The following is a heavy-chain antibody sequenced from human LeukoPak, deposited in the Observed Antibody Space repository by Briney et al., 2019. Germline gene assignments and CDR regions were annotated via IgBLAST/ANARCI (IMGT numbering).Heavy chain of an antibody. J-gene: IGHJ1*01. CDR3: ARTVGEPGAEYFQH. V-gene: IGHV4-39*01. CDR2: IFYSGST. CDR1: GGSISTSRYY. Sequence: PSETLSLTCTVSGGSISTSRYYWGWIRQPPGKGLEWIGSIFYSGSTYYNPSLKSRVTISVDTSKKQFSLKRSSVTAADTAVYYCARTVGEPGAEYFQHWGQGTLVTVSS. D-gene: IGHD3-10*01.